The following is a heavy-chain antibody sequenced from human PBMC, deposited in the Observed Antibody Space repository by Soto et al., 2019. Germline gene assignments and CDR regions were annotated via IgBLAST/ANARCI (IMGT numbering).Heavy chain of an antibody. CDR1: GFTFSSYG. CDR2: ISYDGSNK. CDR3: ANPGTYDSSGYYLDY. D-gene: IGHD3-22*01. V-gene: IGHV3-30*18. Sequence: GGSLRLSCAASGFTFSSYGMHWVRQAPGKGLEWVAFISYDGSNKYYADSVKGRFTISRDNSKNTLYLQMNSLRAEDTAVYYCANPGTYDSSGYYLDYWGQGTLVTVSS. J-gene: IGHJ4*02.